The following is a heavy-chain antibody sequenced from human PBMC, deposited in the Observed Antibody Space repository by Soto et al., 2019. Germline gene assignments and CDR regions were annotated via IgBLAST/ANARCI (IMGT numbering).Heavy chain of an antibody. CDR1: GGSISSYY. CDR3: ARDKHINSY. Sequence: SETLSLTCTVSGGSISSYYWSWIRQPPGKGLEWIGYIYYSGSTNYNPSLKSRVTISVDTSKNQFSLKLSSVTAADTAVYYCARDKHINSYWGQGTLVTVSS. CDR2: IYYSGST. J-gene: IGHJ4*02. V-gene: IGHV4-59*01.